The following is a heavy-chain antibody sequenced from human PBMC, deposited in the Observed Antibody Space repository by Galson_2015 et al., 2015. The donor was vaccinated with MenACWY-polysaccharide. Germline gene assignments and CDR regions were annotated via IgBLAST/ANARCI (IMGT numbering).Heavy chain of an antibody. Sequence: SVKVSCKASGYIFTSHNIHWVRQATGQGLEWMGWMNPNSGNTGYAQKFQGRVTMTRNTSISIAYMELSSLRSEDTAVYYCARGIRRTTVWFDPWGQGTLVTVSS. CDR2: MNPNSGNT. V-gene: IGHV1-8*01. CDR1: GYIFTSHN. CDR3: ARGIRRTTVWFDP. D-gene: IGHD1-1*01. J-gene: IGHJ5*02.